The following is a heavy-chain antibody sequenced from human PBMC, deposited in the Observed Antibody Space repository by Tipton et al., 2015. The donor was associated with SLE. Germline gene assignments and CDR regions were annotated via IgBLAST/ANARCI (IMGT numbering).Heavy chain of an antibody. V-gene: IGHV4-39*07. D-gene: IGHD2-21*02. Sequence: TLSLTCTVSGGSISSSSFYWGWIRQPPGKGPEWIGTFYYRGRTFYNPSLKSRVTISEDTSKNHFSLTLSSVTAADTAVYYCARLVTLSRIDYWGQGTLLTVSS. CDR2: FYYRGRT. J-gene: IGHJ4*02. CDR3: ARLVTLSRIDY. CDR1: GGSISSSSFY.